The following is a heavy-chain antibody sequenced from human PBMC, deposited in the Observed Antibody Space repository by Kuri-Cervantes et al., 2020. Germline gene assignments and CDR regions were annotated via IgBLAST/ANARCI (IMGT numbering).Heavy chain of an antibody. J-gene: IGHJ4*02. Sequence: ASVKVSCKASGYTFTSYAMQWVRQAPGQRLAWMGWSNAGNGNTKYSQEFQGRVTITRDTSASTAYMELSSLRSEDTAVYYCARGEGFGEGGGGYWGQGTLVTVSS. CDR3: ARGEGFGEGGGGY. V-gene: IGHV1-3*02. CDR1: GYTFTSYA. CDR2: SNAGNGNT. D-gene: IGHD3-10*01.